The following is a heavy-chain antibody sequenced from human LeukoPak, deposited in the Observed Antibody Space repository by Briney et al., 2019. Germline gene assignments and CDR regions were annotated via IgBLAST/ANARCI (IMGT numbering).Heavy chain of an antibody. D-gene: IGHD3-10*01. CDR1: GFTLSRDS. CDR2: ISHDSGIR. CDR3: ARAPGGSHY. V-gene: IGHV3-48*01. J-gene: IGHJ4*02. Sequence: GGSLRLSCAASGFTLSRDSMNWVRQAPGKGLEWISYISHDSGIRYYADSVRGRFTISRDNAKNSLYLQMHSLRAEDTAVYYCARAPGGSHYWGQGTLVTVSS.